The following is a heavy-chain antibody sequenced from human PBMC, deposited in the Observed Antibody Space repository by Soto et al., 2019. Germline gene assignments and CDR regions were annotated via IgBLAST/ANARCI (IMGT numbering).Heavy chain of an antibody. V-gene: IGHV4-34*01. J-gene: IGHJ6*02. Sequence: PSETLSLTCAVYGGSFSGYYWSWIRQPPGKGLEWIGEINHSGSTNYNPSLKSRVTISVDTSKNQFSLKLSSVTAADTAVYYCARLMYYYGSGSYYPRYYYYGMDVWGQATTVTLSS. CDR1: GGSFSGYY. CDR3: ARLMYYYGSGSYYPRYYYYGMDV. D-gene: IGHD3-10*01. CDR2: INHSGST.